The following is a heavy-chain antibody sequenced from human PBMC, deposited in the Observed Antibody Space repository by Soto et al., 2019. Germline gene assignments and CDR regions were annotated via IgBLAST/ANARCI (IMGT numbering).Heavy chain of an antibody. J-gene: IGHJ4*02. V-gene: IGHV3-23*01. CDR1: GFTFSSYA. CDR3: AKTILGYCSGGSCPLYFDY. D-gene: IGHD2-15*01. CDR2: ISGSGGST. Sequence: EVQLLESGGGLVQPGGSLRLSCAASGFTFSSYAMSWVRQAPGKGLEWVSAISGSGGSTYYADSVKGRFTISRDNSKNTLYLQMNSLRAEDTAVYYCAKTILGYCSGGSCPLYFDYWGQGTLVTVSS.